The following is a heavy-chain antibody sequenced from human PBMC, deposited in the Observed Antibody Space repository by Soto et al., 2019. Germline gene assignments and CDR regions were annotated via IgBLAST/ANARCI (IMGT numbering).Heavy chain of an antibody. CDR2: ISGSGGST. D-gene: IGHD2-15*01. CDR3: ANSRGKVGVVVVAATLFDY. J-gene: IGHJ4*02. V-gene: IGHV3-23*01. Sequence: GSLRLSCAASGFTFSSYAMSWVRQAPGKGLEWVSAISGSGGSTYYADSVKGRFTISRDNSKNTLYLQMNSLRVEDTAVYYCANSRGKVGVVVVAATLFDYWGQGTLVTVSS. CDR1: GFTFSSYA.